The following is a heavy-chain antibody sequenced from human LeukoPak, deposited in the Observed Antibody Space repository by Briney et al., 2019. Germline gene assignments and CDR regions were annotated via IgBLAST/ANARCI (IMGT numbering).Heavy chain of an antibody. CDR3: ARDRRGQNLAYSLGVDY. V-gene: IGHV1-18*01. CDR2: ISAYNGNT. CDR1: GYTFTSYG. J-gene: IGHJ4*02. D-gene: IGHD2-15*01. Sequence: GASVKVSCKASGYTFTSYGISWVRQAPGQGLEWMGWISAYNGNTNYAQKLQGRVTMTTDTSTSTAYMELRSLRSDDTAVYYCARDRRGQNLAYSLGVDYWGQGTLVTVSS.